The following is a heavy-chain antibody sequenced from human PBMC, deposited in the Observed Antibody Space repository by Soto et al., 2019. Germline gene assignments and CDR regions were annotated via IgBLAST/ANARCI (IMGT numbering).Heavy chain of an antibody. J-gene: IGHJ4*02. D-gene: IGHD5-12*01. CDR1: GFSFSDFG. CDR3: ARDPKRRDGYNFDS. CDR2: IHREGTNT. V-gene: IGHV3-21*04. Sequence: GGSLRLSCAASGFSFSDFGMTWVRQAPGKGLEWVSTIHREGTNTHYADSVKGRFTISRDNAKKVLFLQMNSLRVDDTAVYYCARDPKRRDGYNFDSWGRGALVTVS.